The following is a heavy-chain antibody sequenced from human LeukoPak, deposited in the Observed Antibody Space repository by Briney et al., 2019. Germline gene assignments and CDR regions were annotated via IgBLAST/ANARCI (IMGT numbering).Heavy chain of an antibody. CDR3: ASYPWSSSWYIAH. V-gene: IGHV3-48*03. CDR1: GFTFSSYE. D-gene: IGHD6-13*01. CDR2: ISSGGRTA. Sequence: GGSLRLSCAASGFTFSSYEMNWVRQAPGKGLEWISHISSGGRTAYYADSVKDRFTISRDNAKNSLYLQMNNLRAEDTAVYYCASYPWSSSWYIAHWGQGTLVTVSS. J-gene: IGHJ4*02.